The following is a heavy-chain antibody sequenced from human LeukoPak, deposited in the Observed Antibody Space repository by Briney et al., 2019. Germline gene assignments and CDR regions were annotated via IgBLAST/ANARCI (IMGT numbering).Heavy chain of an antibody. CDR2: IYPGDSDT. CDR1: GYSFTSYW. D-gene: IGHD3-22*01. V-gene: IGHV5-51*01. Sequence: GEYLKISCKGSGYSFTSYWIGWVRQMPGKGLEWMGIIYPGDSDTRYSPSFQGHVTISADKSISTAYLQWSSLKASDTAMYYCARKTYYCDGSGYPLSAFDIWGQGTMVTVSS. CDR3: ARKTYYCDGSGYPLSAFDI. J-gene: IGHJ3*02.